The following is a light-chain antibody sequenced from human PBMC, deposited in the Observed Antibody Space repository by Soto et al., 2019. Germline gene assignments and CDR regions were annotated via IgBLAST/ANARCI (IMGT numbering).Light chain of an antibody. CDR3: QQRSDWPST. J-gene: IGKJ4*01. Sequence: EIVLTQSPATLSLSPVERATLSCSASQSVGTYFAWYQQKPGQAPRLLIYDSSNRATGIPARFSGSGSGTDFTLTISSLEPEDFAVYYCQQRSDWPSTFGGGTKVEIK. CDR1: QSVGTY. CDR2: DSS. V-gene: IGKV3-11*01.